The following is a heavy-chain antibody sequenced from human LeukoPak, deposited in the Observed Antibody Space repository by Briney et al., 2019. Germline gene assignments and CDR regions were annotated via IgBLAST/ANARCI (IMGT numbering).Heavy chain of an antibody. D-gene: IGHD3-16*01. CDR3: ARDERRFMIMFGGALDF. Sequence: ASVKVSCNASGYTFTSYGISWVRQAPGQGLEWMGWICDYNGNTNYAQKLQGRVTMTTDRSTSTAYMELRSLRSDDTAVYYCARDERRFMIMFGGALDFWGQGTLVTVSS. J-gene: IGHJ4*02. CDR2: ICDYNGNT. V-gene: IGHV1-18*01. CDR1: GYTFTSYG.